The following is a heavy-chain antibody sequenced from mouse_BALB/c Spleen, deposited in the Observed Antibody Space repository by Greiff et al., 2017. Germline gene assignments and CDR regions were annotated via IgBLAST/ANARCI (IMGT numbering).Heavy chain of an antibody. CDR1: GFAFSSYG. D-gene: IGHD2-10*02. V-gene: IGHV5-6*01. CDR3: ARRGYGNFF. J-gene: IGHJ3*01. CDR2: ISSGGSYT. Sequence: EVQLVESGGGLVKPGGSLKLSCAASGFAFSSYGMSWVRQTPDKRLEWVATISSGGSYTYYPDSVKGRFTISRDNAKNTLYLQMSSLKSEDTAMYYCARRGYGNFFWGQGTLVTVSA.